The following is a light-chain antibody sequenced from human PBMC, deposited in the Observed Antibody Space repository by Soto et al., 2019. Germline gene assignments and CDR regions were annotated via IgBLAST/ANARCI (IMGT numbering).Light chain of an antibody. CDR2: RNN. Sequence: QSVLTQPPSASGTPGQRVTISCSGSSSNIGSNYVYWYQQLPGTAPKLLIYRNNQRPSGVPDRFSGSKSGTSASLAISGLRSEDEADYYCQAYDNSLGVSVLFGGGTKGTVL. CDR1: SSNIGSNY. CDR3: QAYDNSLGVSVL. V-gene: IGLV1-47*01. J-gene: IGLJ3*02.